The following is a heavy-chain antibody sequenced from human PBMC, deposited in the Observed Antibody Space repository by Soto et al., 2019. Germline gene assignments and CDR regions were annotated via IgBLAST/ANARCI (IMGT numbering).Heavy chain of an antibody. CDR3: AHRQGGFLESTHYFDY. CDR1: GFSLSTSGVG. V-gene: IGHV2-5*01. J-gene: IGHJ4*02. Sequence: QITLKESGPTLVKPTQTLTLTCTFSGFSLSTSGVGVGWIRQPPGKALEWLALIYWTDDKRYAPSLKTRLTVTKDTSKNQVVLTMTNVDPVDTGTYYCAHRQGGFLESTHYFDYWGQGTLVTVSS. D-gene: IGHD3-3*01. CDR2: IYWTDDK.